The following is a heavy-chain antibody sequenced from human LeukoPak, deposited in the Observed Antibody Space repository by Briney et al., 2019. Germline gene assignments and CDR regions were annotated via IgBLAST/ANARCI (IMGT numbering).Heavy chain of an antibody. CDR1: GFTFGDYA. D-gene: IGHD3-16*02. V-gene: IGHV3-49*04. CDR2: IRSKAYGGTT. CDR3: AKDMGITFGGVIPNYYYYGMDV. Sequence: GGSLRLSCTASGFTFGDYAMSWVRQAPGKGLEWVGFIRSKAYGGTTEYAASVKGRFTISRDNAKNSLYLQMNSLRAEDTALYYCAKDMGITFGGVIPNYYYYGMDVWGQGTTVTVSS. J-gene: IGHJ6*02.